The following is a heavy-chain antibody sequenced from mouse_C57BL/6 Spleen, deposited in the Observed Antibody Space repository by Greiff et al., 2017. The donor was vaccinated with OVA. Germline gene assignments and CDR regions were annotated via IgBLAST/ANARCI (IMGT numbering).Heavy chain of an antibody. D-gene: IGHD2-3*01. CDR2: IYPGDGDT. CDR1: GYAFSSSW. Sequence: QVQLQQSGPELVKPGASVKISCKASGYAFSSSWMNWVKQRPGKGLEWIGRIYPGDGDTNYNGKFKGKATLTADKSSSTAYMQLSSLTSEDSAVYFCARGLLPPYYYAMDYWGQGPSVTVSS. CDR3: ARGLLPPYYYAMDY. J-gene: IGHJ4*01. V-gene: IGHV1-82*01.